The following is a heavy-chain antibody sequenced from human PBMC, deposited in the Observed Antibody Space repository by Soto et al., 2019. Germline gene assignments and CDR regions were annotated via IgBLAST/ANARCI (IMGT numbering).Heavy chain of an antibody. J-gene: IGHJ4*02. D-gene: IGHD6-19*01. CDR3: ARSSGWLHDY. Sequence: PGGSLRLSCAASGFSLSGYWMNWVRQAPGRGLEWVAIIKQDGSERYYVDSAKGRFTISRDNAKNSLYLQMSSLRVEDTALYYCARSSGWLHDYWGQGTLVTVSS. CDR1: GFSLSGYW. V-gene: IGHV3-7*01. CDR2: IKQDGSER.